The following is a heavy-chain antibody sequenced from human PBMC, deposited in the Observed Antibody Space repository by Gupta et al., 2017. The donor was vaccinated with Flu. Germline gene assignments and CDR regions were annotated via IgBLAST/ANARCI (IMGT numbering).Heavy chain of an antibody. CDR1: GFTFSSYG. Sequence: QVQLVESGGGVVQPGRSLRLSCAASGFTFSSYGMHWVRQAPGKGLEWVAVISYDGSNKYYADSVKGRFTISRDNSKNTLYLQMNSLRAEDTAVYYCAKDLLELHVDTAMVADYWGQGTLVTVSS. J-gene: IGHJ4*02. V-gene: IGHV3-30*18. D-gene: IGHD5-18*01. CDR3: AKDLLELHVDTAMVADY. CDR2: ISYDGSNK.